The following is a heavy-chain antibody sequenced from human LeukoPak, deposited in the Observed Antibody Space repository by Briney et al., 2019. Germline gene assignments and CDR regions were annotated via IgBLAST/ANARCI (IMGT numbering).Heavy chain of an antibody. V-gene: IGHV3-23*01. CDR1: GFTFSSYA. CDR2: ISGSGGST. CDR3: AKDTGMIVVVIPPFDY. Sequence: GGSLRLSCAASGFTFSSYAMGWVRQAPGKGLEWVSAISGSGGSTYYADSVKGRFTISRDNSKNTLYPQMNSLRAEDTAVYYCAKDTGMIVVVIPPFDYWGQGTLVTVSS. J-gene: IGHJ4*02. D-gene: IGHD3-22*01.